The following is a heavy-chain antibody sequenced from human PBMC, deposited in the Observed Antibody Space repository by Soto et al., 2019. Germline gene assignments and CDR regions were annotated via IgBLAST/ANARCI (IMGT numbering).Heavy chain of an antibody. D-gene: IGHD6-19*01. CDR1: GFTFSSYG. CDR2: ISGSGGST. CDR3: AKDEGYSSGWYLD. Sequence: EVQQLESGGGLVQPGGSLRLSCAASGFTFSSYGMSWVRQAPGKGLEWVSAISGSGGSTYNADSVKGRFTISRDNSKNTLYLQMNSLRAEDTAVYYWAKDEGYSSGWYLDWGQGTLVTVSS. V-gene: IGHV3-23*01. J-gene: IGHJ4*02.